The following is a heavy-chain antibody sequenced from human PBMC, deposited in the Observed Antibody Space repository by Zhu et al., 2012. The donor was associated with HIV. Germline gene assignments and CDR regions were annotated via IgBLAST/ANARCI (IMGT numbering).Heavy chain of an antibody. CDR3: ARSIYYYDSSGYYSDAFDI. D-gene: IGHD3-22*01. CDR2: IYHSGST. CDR1: GYSISSGYY. V-gene: IGHV4-38-2*01. Sequence: QVQLQESGPGLVKPSETLSLTCAVSGYSISSGYYWGWIRQPPGKGLEWIGIIYHSGSTYYNPSLKSRVIISIDSSKNQFSLRLSSVIAADTAVYYCARSIYYYDSSGYYSDAFDIWGQGTMVTVSS. J-gene: IGHJ3*02.